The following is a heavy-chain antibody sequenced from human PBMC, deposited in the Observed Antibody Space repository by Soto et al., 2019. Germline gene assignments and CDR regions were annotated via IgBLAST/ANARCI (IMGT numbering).Heavy chain of an antibody. V-gene: IGHV3-23*01. CDR3: GKGYCSSTSCSFDY. CDR1: GFTFSNFA. Sequence: GGSLRLSCAASGFTFSNFAMNWVRQAPGSGLEWVSVISGPGDSTDYADSVKGRFTISRDKSKNTVYLQMNSLRDEDTALYYCGKGYCSSTSCSFDYWGQETLVTVSS. CDR2: ISGPGDST. D-gene: IGHD2-2*01. J-gene: IGHJ4*01.